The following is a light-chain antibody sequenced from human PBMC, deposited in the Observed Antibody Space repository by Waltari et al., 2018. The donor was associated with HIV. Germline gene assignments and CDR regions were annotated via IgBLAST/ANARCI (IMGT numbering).Light chain of an antibody. CDR1: SSNIGSNT. Sequence: QSVLTQPPSASGTPGQRVTISCSGSSSNIGSNTVNWYQQLPGAAPKLMIYEVRKRPSGVPDRFSGSKSGNTASLTVSGLQAEDEADYYCSSYAGSNTYVFGTGTKVTVL. J-gene: IGLJ1*01. CDR3: SSYAGSNTYV. V-gene: IGLV1-44*01. CDR2: EVR.